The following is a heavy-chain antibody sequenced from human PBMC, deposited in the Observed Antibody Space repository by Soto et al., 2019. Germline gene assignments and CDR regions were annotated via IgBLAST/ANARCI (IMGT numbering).Heavy chain of an antibody. V-gene: IGHV4-30-4*01. Sequence: QVQLQESGPGLVKPSQTLCLTCTVSGDSISSGDYYWSWIRQPPGKGLEWIGYIFYSGSTYYNPSLKSRVSIAVDTSKNQFSLKLSSVTAADTAVYYCAGFSVVEATDINWFDPWGQGSLVTVSS. CDR1: GDSISSGDYY. CDR3: AGFSVVEATDINWFDP. J-gene: IGHJ5*02. CDR2: IFYSGST. D-gene: IGHD2-15*01.